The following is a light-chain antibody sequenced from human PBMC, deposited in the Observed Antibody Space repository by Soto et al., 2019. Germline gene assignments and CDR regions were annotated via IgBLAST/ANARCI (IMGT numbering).Light chain of an antibody. CDR1: QGITNY. V-gene: IGKV1-27*01. CDR2: AAS. Sequence: DIQMTQSPSSLSASVGDRVTITCRASQGITNYLASYQQKPGKVPKLLSYAASTLQSGVPSRFSGSGSGTDFTLTISSLQPEDVATYYCQKYDRDRLTLGGGTKVEIK. J-gene: IGKJ4*01. CDR3: QKYDRDRLT.